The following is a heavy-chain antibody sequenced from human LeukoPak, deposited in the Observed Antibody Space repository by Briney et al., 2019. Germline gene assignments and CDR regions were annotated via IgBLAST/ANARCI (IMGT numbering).Heavy chain of an antibody. J-gene: IGHJ4*02. Sequence: PGRSLRLSCAASGFTFDDYAMHWVRQAPGKGLEWVSGISWNSGSIGYADSVKGRFTISRDNAKNSLYLQMNSLRAEDTALYYCAKAGGITSSAPANWGQGTLVTVSS. D-gene: IGHD3-10*01. CDR1: GFTFDDYA. CDR2: ISWNSGSI. V-gene: IGHV3-9*01. CDR3: AKAGGITSSAPAN.